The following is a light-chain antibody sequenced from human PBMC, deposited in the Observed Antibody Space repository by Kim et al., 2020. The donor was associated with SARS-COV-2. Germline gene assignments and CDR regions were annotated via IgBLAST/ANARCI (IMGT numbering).Light chain of an antibody. V-gene: IGKV1-5*01. Sequence: GDRVTITCRASQSINIWLAWYQQKPGKAPNLLIYDASNLESGVPSRFSGSGSGTQFTLTISSLQPVDFATYYCQEYKSDSWTFGQGTKVEIK. J-gene: IGKJ1*01. CDR3: QEYKSDSWT. CDR2: DAS. CDR1: QSINIW.